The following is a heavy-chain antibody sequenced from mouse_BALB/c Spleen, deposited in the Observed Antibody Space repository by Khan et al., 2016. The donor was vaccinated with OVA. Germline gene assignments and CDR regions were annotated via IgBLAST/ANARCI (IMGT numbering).Heavy chain of an antibody. CDR3: ARDYWFAY. J-gene: IGHJ3*01. CDR1: GFTFSNYA. Sequence: EVQLQESGGGLVKPGGSLKLSCAASGFTFSNYAMSWVRQSPEKGLEWVAYIGSGNSTYYLDSMKGRFTISSDNARNILYLKMISLRSEDTAMYYCARDYWFAYWGQGTLVTVSA. CDR2: IGSGNST. V-gene: IGHV5-6-5*01.